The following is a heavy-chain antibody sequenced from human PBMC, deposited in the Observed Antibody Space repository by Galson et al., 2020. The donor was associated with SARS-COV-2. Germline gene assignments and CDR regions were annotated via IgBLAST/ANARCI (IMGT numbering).Heavy chain of an antibody. CDR2: INHSGST. Sequence: SETLSLTCAVYGGSFSGYYWSWIRQPPGKGLEWIGEINHSGSTNYNPSLKSRVTISVDTSKNQFSLKLSSVTAADTAVYYCARDAVGATYDGFDIWCQATMVTVSS. CDR1: GGSFSGYY. V-gene: IGHV4-34*01. J-gene: IGHJ3*02. D-gene: IGHD1-26*01. CDR3: ARDAVGATYDGFDI.